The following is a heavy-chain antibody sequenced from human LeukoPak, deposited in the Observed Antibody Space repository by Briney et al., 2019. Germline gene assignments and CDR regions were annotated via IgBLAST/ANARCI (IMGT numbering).Heavy chain of an antibody. CDR3: ARGGGLWDVVVIRAFDI. Sequence: SVKVSCKASGGTFSSYAISWVRQAPGQGLEWMGGIIPIFGTANYAQKFQGRVTITTDESTSTAYMELSSLRSEDTAVYYCARGGGLWDVVVIRAFDIWGQGTMVTVSS. CDR2: IIPIFGTA. V-gene: IGHV1-69*05. D-gene: IGHD2-21*01. CDR1: GGTFSSYA. J-gene: IGHJ3*02.